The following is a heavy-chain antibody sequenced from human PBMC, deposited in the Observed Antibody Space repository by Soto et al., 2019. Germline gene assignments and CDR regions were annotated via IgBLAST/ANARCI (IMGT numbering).Heavy chain of an antibody. CDR1: GGSFSGYY. CDR3: ATRITVFGLLIPPFDP. J-gene: IGHJ5*02. D-gene: IGHD3-3*01. Sequence: PSETLSLTCAVYGGSFSGYYWSWIRQPPGKGLEWIGEINHTGGTHYNPPLKSRVTMSVDTSKNQFSLRLSSVTAADTAIYYCATRITVFGLLIPPFDPWGQGTQVTVSS. CDR2: INHTGGT. V-gene: IGHV4-34*01.